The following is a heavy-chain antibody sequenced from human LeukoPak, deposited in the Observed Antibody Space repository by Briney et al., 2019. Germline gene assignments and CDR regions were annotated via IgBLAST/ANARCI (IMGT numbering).Heavy chain of an antibody. CDR3: AGDSDGMSV. CDR2: ISYDGINK. V-gene: IGHV3-30*03. Sequence: TGGSLILSCAASRFTFSTYGMHWVRQAPGKGLEWVALISYDGINKYYADSVKGRFTVSRDNSKSTLYLQVNSLRAEDTAVYYCAGDSDGMSVWGLGTTVTVSS. CDR1: RFTFSTYG. J-gene: IGHJ6*02.